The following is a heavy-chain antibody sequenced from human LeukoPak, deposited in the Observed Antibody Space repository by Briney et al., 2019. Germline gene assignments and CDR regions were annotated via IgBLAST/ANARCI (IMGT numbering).Heavy chain of an antibody. D-gene: IGHD5-24*01. CDR3: ARDRKDGYNLDY. CDR2: IYTSGST. CDR1: GGSISSGSYY. J-gene: IGHJ4*02. V-gene: IGHV4-61*02. Sequence: ASQTLSLTCTVSGGSISSGSYYWSWIRQPAGKGLGWIGRIYTSGSTNYNPSLKSRVTISVDTSKNQFSLKLSSVTAADTAVYYCARDRKDGYNLDYWGQGTLVTVSS.